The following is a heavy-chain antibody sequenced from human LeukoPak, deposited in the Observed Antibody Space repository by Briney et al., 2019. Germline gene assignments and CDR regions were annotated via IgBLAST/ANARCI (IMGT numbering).Heavy chain of an antibody. CDR3: AKDPRGVVVVPAAIGWFDP. V-gene: IGHV3-23*01. Sequence: GGSLRLSCAASGFTFSSYAMSWVCQAPGKGLEWVSAISGSGGSTYYADSVKGRFTISRDNSKNTLYLQMNSLRAEDTAVYYCAKDPRGVVVVPAAIGWFDPWGQGTLVTVSS. CDR2: ISGSGGST. CDR1: GFTFSSYA. D-gene: IGHD2-2*01. J-gene: IGHJ5*02.